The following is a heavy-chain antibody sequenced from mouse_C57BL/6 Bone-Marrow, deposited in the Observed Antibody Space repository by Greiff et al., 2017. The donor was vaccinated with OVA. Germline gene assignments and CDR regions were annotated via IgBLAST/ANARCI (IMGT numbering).Heavy chain of an antibody. D-gene: IGHD2-5*01. V-gene: IGHV1-69*01. Sequence: VKLQQPGAELVMPGASVKLSCKASGYTFTSYWMHWVKQRPGQGLEWIGEIDPSDSYTNYNQKFKGKSTLTVDKSSSTAYMQLSSLTSEDSAVYYCARRGYSNYVGYYAMDYWGQGTSVTVSS. J-gene: IGHJ4*01. CDR1: GYTFTSYW. CDR3: ARRGYSNYVGYYAMDY. CDR2: IDPSDSYT.